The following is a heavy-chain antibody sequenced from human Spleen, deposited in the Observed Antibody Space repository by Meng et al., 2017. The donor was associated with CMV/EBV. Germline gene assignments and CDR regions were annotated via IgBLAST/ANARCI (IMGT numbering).Heavy chain of an antibody. J-gene: IGHJ3*01. CDR2: IKQDGGEK. CDR1: GFTFSSFW. V-gene: IGHV3-7*01. D-gene: IGHD4-17*01. CDR3: ARATHDYGDYADAFDV. Sequence: GGSLRLSCVASGFTFSSFWMSWVRQAPGRGLEWVANIKQDGGEKYYLDSVKGRFTISRDNAKNSLYLQMNSLRAEDTAVYYCARATHDYGDYADAFDVWGQGTMVTVSS.